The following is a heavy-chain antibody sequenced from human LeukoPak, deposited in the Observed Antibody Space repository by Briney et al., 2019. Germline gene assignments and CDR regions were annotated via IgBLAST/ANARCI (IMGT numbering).Heavy chain of an antibody. CDR1: GGSISSSSYC. D-gene: IGHD4-11*01. J-gene: IGHJ4*02. CDR2: IYYSGST. V-gene: IGHV4-39*01. CDR3: ARSYGSTVTTGEFGY. Sequence: SETLSLTCTVSGGSISSSSYCWGWIRQPPGTGLEWIGSIYYSGSTYYNPSLKSRVTISVDTSKNQFSLKLSSVTAADTAVYYCARSYGSTVTTGEFGYWGQGTLVTVSS.